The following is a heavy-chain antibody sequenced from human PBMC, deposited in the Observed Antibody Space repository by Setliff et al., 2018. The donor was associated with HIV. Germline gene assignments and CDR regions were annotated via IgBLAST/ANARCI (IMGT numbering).Heavy chain of an antibody. D-gene: IGHD3-10*01. CDR3: AKDNLYSSGIYQFDY. V-gene: IGHV3-43D*04. CDR2: ISWNGGSK. CDR1: GFTFDDYT. Sequence: HPGGSLRLSCAASGFTFDDYTMHWVRQAPGKGLEWISLISWNGGSKDYAESVKGRFTISKDNSKNSLYLQMNSLGAEDTAVYYCAKDNLYSSGIYQFDYWGQGTMVTVSS. J-gene: IGHJ4*02.